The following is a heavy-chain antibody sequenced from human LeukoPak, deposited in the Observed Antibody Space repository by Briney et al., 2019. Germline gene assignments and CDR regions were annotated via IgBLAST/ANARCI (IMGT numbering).Heavy chain of an antibody. CDR3: ARQPYSSSSDY. CDR2: IYYSGST. Sequence: SETLSLTCTVSGGSISSSSYYWGWIRQPPGKGLEWIGSIYYSGSTYYNPSLKSRVTISVDTSKNQFSLKPSSVTAADTAVYYCARQPYSSSSDYWGQGTLVTVSS. D-gene: IGHD6-6*01. CDR1: GGSISSSSYY. J-gene: IGHJ4*02. V-gene: IGHV4-39*01.